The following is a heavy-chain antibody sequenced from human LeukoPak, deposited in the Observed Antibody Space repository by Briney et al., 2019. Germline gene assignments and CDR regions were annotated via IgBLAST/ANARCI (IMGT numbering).Heavy chain of an antibody. CDR1: GFTFSSYA. CDR3: AKAPNYDSSGYYLDY. J-gene: IGHJ4*02. CDR2: ISWNSGSI. V-gene: IGHV3-9*03. Sequence: GGSLRLSCAASGFTFSSYAMHWVRQAPGKGLEWVSGISWNSGSIGYADSVKGRFTISRDNAKNSLYLQMNSLRAEDMALYYCAKAPNYDSSGYYLDYWGQGTLVTVSS. D-gene: IGHD3-22*01.